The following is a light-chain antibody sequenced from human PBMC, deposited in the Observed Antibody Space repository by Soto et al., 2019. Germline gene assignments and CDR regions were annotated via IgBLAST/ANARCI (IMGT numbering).Light chain of an antibody. CDR2: GAS. V-gene: IGKV3-15*01. J-gene: IGKJ1*01. CDR3: QEYHNWPPGT. CDR1: QSVSIN. Sequence: EVVMTQSPATLSVSLGERATLSCRASQSVSINLAWYQQKPGQAPSLLIYGASTRATGVPARFSGSGSGTEFTLTISSLQSEDFAIYYCQEYHNWPPGTFGQGTKVEIK.